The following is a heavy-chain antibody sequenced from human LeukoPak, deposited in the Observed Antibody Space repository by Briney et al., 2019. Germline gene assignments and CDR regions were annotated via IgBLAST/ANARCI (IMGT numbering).Heavy chain of an antibody. J-gene: IGHJ5*02. CDR1: GGSISSHF. D-gene: IGHD2-2*01. Sequence: SETLSLTCTVSGGSISSHFWTWIRQPPGKELEEIGYIYYSGTTNYNPSLKSRVRISVDTYKTEFSLRLRSVTAADTAVYYCARDFLECSRASCLNWFDPWGQGTLVTVSS. CDR2: IYYSGTT. CDR3: ARDFLECSRASCLNWFDP. V-gene: IGHV4-59*11.